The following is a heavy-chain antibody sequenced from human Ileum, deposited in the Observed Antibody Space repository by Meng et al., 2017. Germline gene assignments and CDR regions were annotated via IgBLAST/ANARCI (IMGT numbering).Heavy chain of an antibody. V-gene: IGHV4-4*02. D-gene: IGHD4-17*01. CDR1: GASISTSNL. CDR2: IHHSGTT. J-gene: IGHJ4*02. CDR3: ARHDYGDPTAAFDY. Sequence: QVQLQEAGPGLGKPSGTLSLTCAVSGASISTSNLWNWVRQSPGKGLEWIGEIHHSGTTNYNPSLKSRVTISLDKSKNQFSLELRSVTAADTAVYYCARHDYGDPTAAFDYWGQGTLVTVSS.